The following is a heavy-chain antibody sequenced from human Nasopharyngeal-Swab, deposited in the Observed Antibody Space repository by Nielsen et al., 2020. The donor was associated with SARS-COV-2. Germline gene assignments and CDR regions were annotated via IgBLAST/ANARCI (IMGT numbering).Heavy chain of an antibody. CDR2: IYPGDSDT. V-gene: IGHV5-51*01. D-gene: IGHD5-24*01. Sequence: GGSLRLSCKASGYSFTSYWIGWVRQMPGKGLEWMGIIYPGDSDTRYSPSFQGQVTISADKSISTAYLQWSSLKASDTAMYYCARRVIEMATIDYWGRGTLVTVSS. CDR3: ARRVIEMATIDY. J-gene: IGHJ4*02. CDR1: GYSFTSYW.